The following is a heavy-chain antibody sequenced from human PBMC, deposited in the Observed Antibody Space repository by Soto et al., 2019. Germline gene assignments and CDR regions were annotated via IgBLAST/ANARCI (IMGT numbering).Heavy chain of an antibody. CDR3: ARDEGVPINYRFDY. Sequence: PGGSLRLSCAASGFSFSSYCMSWIRQSPGKGLEWLAHIHENGHFKFYVDSVKGRFTISRDDALNSLYLQMNSLRAEDTAMYYCARDEGVPINYRFDYWGQGTLVTVSS. CDR2: IHENGHFK. V-gene: IGHV3-7*03. D-gene: IGHD4-4*01. J-gene: IGHJ4*02. CDR1: GFSFSSYC.